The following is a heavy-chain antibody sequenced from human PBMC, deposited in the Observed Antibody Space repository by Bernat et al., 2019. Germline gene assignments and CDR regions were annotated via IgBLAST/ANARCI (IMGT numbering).Heavy chain of an antibody. V-gene: IGHV4-31*03. CDR1: GGSISSGGYY. J-gene: IGHJ4*02. CDR2: IYYSGST. CDR3: ARDPHPVYGGNSFFDY. Sequence: QVQLQESGPGLVKPSQTLSLTCTVSGGSISSGGYYWSWIRQHPGKGLEWIGYIYYSGSTYYNPSLKSRVTISVDTSKNQFSLKLSSVTAADTAVYYCARDPHPVYGGNSFFDYWGQGTLVTVSS. D-gene: IGHD4-23*01.